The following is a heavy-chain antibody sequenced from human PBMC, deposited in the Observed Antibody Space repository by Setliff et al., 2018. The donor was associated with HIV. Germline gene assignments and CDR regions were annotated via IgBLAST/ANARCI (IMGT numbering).Heavy chain of an antibody. V-gene: IGHV3-30*12. Sequence: GGSLRLSCAASEFTFSSYAMHWVRQGPGKGLEWVAAISYDGRSQYYKDSVKGRFTISRDNSKNTLFLQINSLRTEDTALYYCTRGRKELLYSRRNSGFDYWGQGTLVTVSS. CDR1: EFTFSSYA. D-gene: IGHD3-10*02. CDR3: TRGRKELLYSRRNSGFDY. J-gene: IGHJ4*02. CDR2: ISYDGRSQ.